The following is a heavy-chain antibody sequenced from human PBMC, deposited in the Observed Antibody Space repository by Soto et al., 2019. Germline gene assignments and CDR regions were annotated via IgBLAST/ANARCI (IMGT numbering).Heavy chain of an antibody. CDR2: ISSSSSTI. Sequence: PGGSLRLSCAASGFTFSSYSMDWVRQAPGKGLEWVSYISSSSSTIYYADSVEGRFTISRDNAKNSLYLQMNSLRDEDTAVYYCARDTLITIFGVPLGVMDVWGQGTTVTVSS. V-gene: IGHV3-48*02. D-gene: IGHD3-3*01. CDR1: GFTFSSYS. J-gene: IGHJ6*02. CDR3: ARDTLITIFGVPLGVMDV.